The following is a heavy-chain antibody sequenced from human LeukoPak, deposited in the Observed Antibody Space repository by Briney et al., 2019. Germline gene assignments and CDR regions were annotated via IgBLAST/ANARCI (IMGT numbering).Heavy chain of an antibody. V-gene: IGHV3-21*01. CDR3: ARVVVVAATPDY. D-gene: IGHD2-15*01. CDR1: GFTFSSYS. Sequence: GGSLRLSCAASGFTFSSYSMNWVRQAPGKGLEWVSSISSSSSYICYADSVKGRFTISRDNAKNSLYLQMNSLRAEDTAVYYCARVVVVAATPDYWGQGTLVTVSS. J-gene: IGHJ4*02. CDR2: ISSSSSYI.